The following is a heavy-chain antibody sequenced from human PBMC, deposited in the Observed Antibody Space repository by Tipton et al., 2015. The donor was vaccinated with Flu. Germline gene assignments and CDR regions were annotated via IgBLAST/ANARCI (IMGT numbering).Heavy chain of an antibody. J-gene: IGHJ3*01. CDR3: ARDKGGGTYTFDV. CDR2: IYPAGGGV. Sequence: QLVQSGAEVKKPGASVKVSCKASGYTFTSYNIHCVRQAPGQGLGWMGIIYPAGGGVSYAQKFQGRVIMTRDKSTATIYMELSSLRSEDTAMYYCARDKGGGTYTFDVWGQGTMVIVSS. CDR1: GYTFTSYN. V-gene: IGHV1-46*01. D-gene: IGHD1/OR15-1a*01.